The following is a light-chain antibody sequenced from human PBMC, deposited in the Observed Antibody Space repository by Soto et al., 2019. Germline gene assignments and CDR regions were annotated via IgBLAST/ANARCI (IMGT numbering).Light chain of an antibody. CDR2: QDT. J-gene: IGLJ2*01. CDR3: QAWDSSTVI. V-gene: IGLV3-1*01. Sequence: SYELTQPPSVSVSPGQTASFTCSGDKLGDKNVCWYQQRPGQSPLLVIYQDTKRPSGIPERFSGSNSGNTATLTISGTQTMDGADYYCQAWDSSTVIFGGGTKLTVL. CDR1: KLGDKN.